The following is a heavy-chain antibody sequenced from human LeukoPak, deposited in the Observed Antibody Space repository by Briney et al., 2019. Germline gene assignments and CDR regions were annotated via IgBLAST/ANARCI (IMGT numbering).Heavy chain of an antibody. J-gene: IGHJ4*02. CDR1: GFTFW. Sequence: GGSLRLSCTASGFTFWMTWVRQAPGKGLEWVANMKQDGSEKYYVDSVKGRFTISRVNAKNSLYLQMNSLRAEDTAVYYCARIYCSSTNCYRHFDYWGQGTLATVSS. CDR3: ARIYCSSTNCYRHFDY. CDR2: MKQDGSEK. D-gene: IGHD2-2*01. V-gene: IGHV3-7*01.